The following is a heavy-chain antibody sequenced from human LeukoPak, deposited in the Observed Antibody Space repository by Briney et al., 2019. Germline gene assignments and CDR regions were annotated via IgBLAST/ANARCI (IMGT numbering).Heavy chain of an antibody. Sequence: PSETLSLTCAVYGGSFSGYYWSWLRQPPGKGLKWVGEINHSGSTNYNPSLKSRVTISVDTSKNQFSLKLSSVTAADTAVYYCARVAGYSSGWYQFWGQGTLVTVSS. CDR2: INHSGST. CDR1: GGSFSGYY. D-gene: IGHD6-19*01. J-gene: IGHJ4*02. V-gene: IGHV4-34*01. CDR3: ARVAGYSSGWYQF.